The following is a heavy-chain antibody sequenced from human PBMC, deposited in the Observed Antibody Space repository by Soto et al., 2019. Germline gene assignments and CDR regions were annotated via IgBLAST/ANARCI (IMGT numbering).Heavy chain of an antibody. CDR2: ISGSGGST. J-gene: IGHJ4*02. D-gene: IGHD3-10*01. CDR1: GFTFSSYA. CDR3: AKGLTNGSGSSTQIDY. V-gene: IGHV3-23*01. Sequence: GGSLRLSCAASGFTFSSYAMSWVRQAPGKGLEWVSAISGSGGSTYYADSVKGRFTISRDNSKNTLYLQMNSLRAEDTAVYYCAKGLTNGSGSSTQIDYWGQGTLVTVSS.